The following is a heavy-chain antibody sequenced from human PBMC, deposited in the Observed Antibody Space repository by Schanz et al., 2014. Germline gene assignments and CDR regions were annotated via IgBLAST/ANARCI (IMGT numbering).Heavy chain of an antibody. Sequence: QGQLLESGGGVVQPGKSLRLSCATSGFIFRSFGIHWVRQAPGKGLEWVAVIWSDGTNEYYADSVKGRFTISRDNAKNTLYLQMNSLRAEDTAVYYCARPALWFGDNCFDPWGQGTLVTVSS. CDR2: IWSDGTNE. CDR3: ARPALWFGDNCFDP. D-gene: IGHD3-10*01. V-gene: IGHV3-33*01. J-gene: IGHJ5*02. CDR1: GFIFRSFG.